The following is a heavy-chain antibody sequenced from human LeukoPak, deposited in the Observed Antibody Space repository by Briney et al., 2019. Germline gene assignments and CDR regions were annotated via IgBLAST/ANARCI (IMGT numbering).Heavy chain of an antibody. V-gene: IGHV3-30*01. CDR3: SYLAAY. D-gene: IGHD2-15*01. CDR2: ISYDGSNK. J-gene: IGHJ4*02. Sequence: GGSLRLSCAASGFTFSSYWMFWVRQAPGKGLEWVAVISYDGSNKYYADSVKGRFTISRDNSKNTLYLQMNSLRAEDTAVYYCSYLAAYWGQGTLVTVSS. CDR1: GFTFSSYW.